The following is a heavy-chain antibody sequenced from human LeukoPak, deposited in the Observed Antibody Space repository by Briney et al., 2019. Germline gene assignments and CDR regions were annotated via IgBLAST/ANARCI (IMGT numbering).Heavy chain of an antibody. V-gene: IGHV4-39*01. J-gene: IGHJ4*02. CDR2: IYYSGST. Sequence: SETLSLTCSVSGGSISSSGYYWGWIRQPPGKGLEWIGSIYYSGSTYYNPSLKSRVTISVDTSKNQFSLKLSSVTAADTAVYYCARSRGGYSYGSKFDYWGQGTLVTVSS. CDR1: GGSISSSGYY. CDR3: ARSRGGYSYGSKFDY. D-gene: IGHD5-18*01.